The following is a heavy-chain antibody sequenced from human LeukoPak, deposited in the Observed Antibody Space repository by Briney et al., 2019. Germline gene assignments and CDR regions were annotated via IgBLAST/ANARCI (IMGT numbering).Heavy chain of an antibody. CDR3: AKAGIGVVGYFDY. D-gene: IGHD6-19*01. CDR2: IRGSGGGT. V-gene: IGHV3-23*01. Sequence: PRGSLRPSCAASGFTFNSYAMSWVRQAPGQGLEWVSAIRGSGGGTYYADSVKGRFTISRDNSKNTLYLQMNSLRDEDTALYYCAKAGIGVVGYFDYWGQGSLVTVSS. CDR1: GFTFNSYA. J-gene: IGHJ4*02.